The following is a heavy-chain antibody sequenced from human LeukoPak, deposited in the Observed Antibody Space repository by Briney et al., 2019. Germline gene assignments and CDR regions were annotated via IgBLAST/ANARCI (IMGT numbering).Heavy chain of an antibody. CDR3: ASGGSCSALCLGNF. D-gene: IGHD2-15*01. Sequence: SETLSLTCTVSGGSISSSSYYWGWIRQPPGKGLEWIGSIYYSGSTYYNSSLKSRVTMSVDTSKNQFSLKLNSVTAADTAVYYCASGGSCSALCLGNFWGQGTLVTVSS. J-gene: IGHJ4*02. CDR2: IYYSGST. V-gene: IGHV4-39*01. CDR1: GGSISSSSYY.